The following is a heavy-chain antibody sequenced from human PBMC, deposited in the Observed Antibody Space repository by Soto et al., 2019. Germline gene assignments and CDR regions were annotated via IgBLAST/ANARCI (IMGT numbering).Heavy chain of an antibody. CDR3: ARTLDYGHMDV. J-gene: IGHJ6*03. CDR1: GGSISSYY. D-gene: IGHD3-16*01. CDR2: IYRSGST. V-gene: IGHV4-59*01. Sequence: SETLSLTCTVSGGSISSYYWSWIRRPPGRGLEWIGYIYRSGSTNYNPSLKSRLTISVDTSKNQFSLKLSSVAAADTAVYYCARTLDYGHMDVWGKGTTVTVSS.